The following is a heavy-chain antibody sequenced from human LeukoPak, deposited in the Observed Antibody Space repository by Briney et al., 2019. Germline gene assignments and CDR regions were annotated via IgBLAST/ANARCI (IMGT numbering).Heavy chain of an antibody. D-gene: IGHD2-2*01. CDR3: ARCIVVVPAAKGPFDP. CDR1: GYTFTSYY. V-gene: IGHV1-46*03. Sequence: GASVKVSCKASGYTFTSYYMHWVRQAPGQGLEWMGIINPSGGSTSYAQKFQGRVTMTRDTSTSTVYMELSSLRSEDTAVYYCARCIVVVPAAKGPFDPWGQGTPVTVSS. J-gene: IGHJ5*02. CDR2: INPSGGST.